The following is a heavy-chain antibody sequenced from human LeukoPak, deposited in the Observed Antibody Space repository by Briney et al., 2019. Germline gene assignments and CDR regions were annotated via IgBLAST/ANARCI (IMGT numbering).Heavy chain of an antibody. V-gene: IGHV4-59*01. CDR1: GGSISSYY. D-gene: IGHD3-22*01. CDR2: IYYSGST. Sequence: SETLSLTCTVSGGSISSYYWSWIRQPPGKGLEWIGYIYYSGSTNYNPSLKSRVTISVDTSKNQFSLKLSSVPAADTAVYYCASSDSSGYYSSGDYYYYYMDVWGKGTTVTVSS. CDR3: ASSDSSGYYSSGDYYYYYMDV. J-gene: IGHJ6*03.